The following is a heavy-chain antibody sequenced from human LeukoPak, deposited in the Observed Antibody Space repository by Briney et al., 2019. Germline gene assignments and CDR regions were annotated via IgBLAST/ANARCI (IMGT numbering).Heavy chain of an antibody. D-gene: IGHD2-2*01. CDR3: ARGSWYCSSTSCYVAPHYYYMDV. V-gene: IGHV3-23*01. J-gene: IGHJ6*03. Sequence: PGGSLRLSCAASGFTFSDYYMNWVRQAPGKGLEWVSAISGSDDSAYYADSVKGRFTISRDKSKNTLYLQMHSLRAEDTAVYYCARGSWYCSSTSCYVAPHYYYMDVWGKGTTVTISS. CDR1: GFTFSDYY. CDR2: ISGSDDSA.